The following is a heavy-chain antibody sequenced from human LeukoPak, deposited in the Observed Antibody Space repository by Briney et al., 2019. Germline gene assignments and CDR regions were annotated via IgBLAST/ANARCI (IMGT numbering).Heavy chain of an antibody. D-gene: IGHD3-22*01. J-gene: IGHJ4*02. V-gene: IGHV4-34*01. Sequence: SETLSLTCAVYGGSFSGYCWSWIRQPPGKGLEWIGEINHSGSTNYNPSLKSRVTISVDTSKNQFSLKLSSVTAADTAVYYCARESNRYYDSSGYHFDYWGQGTLVTVSS. CDR1: GGSFSGYC. CDR2: INHSGST. CDR3: ARESNRYYDSSGYHFDY.